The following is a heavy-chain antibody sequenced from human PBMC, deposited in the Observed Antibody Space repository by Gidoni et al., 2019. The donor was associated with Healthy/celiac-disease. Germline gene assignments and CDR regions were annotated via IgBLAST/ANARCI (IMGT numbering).Heavy chain of an antibody. CDR2: IYSGGST. V-gene: IGHV3-53*01. D-gene: IGHD3-10*01. CDR3: ARVLLWFGEIGWFDP. CDR1: GFTVSSTY. J-gene: IGHJ5*02. Sequence: EGQLVESGGGLIQPGGSLRRACAAAGFTVSSTYMSWVRQAPGKGLEWVSVIYSGGSTYYADSVQGRFTISRDNSKNTLYLQMNSLRAEDTAVYYCARVLLWFGEIGWFDPWGQGPLVTVSS.